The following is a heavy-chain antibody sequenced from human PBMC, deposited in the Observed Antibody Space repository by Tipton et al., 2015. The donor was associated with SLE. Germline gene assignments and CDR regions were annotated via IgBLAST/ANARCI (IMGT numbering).Heavy chain of an antibody. D-gene: IGHD3-16*01. V-gene: IGHV3-7*01. CDR1: GFTFRKYW. Sequence: SLRLSCAASGFTFRKYWMSWVRQTPGKGLEWVANIKQDGSEKYYVDSLKGRFTISRDNAKNSLYLQMNSLRAEDSAVYYCAGLYGMDVWGQGPTVTVSS. J-gene: IGHJ6*02. CDR2: IKQDGSEK. CDR3: AGLYGMDV.